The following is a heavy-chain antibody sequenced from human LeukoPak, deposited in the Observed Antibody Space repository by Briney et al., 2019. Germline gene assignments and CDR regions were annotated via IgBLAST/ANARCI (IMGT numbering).Heavy chain of an antibody. CDR2: IHYSGSS. CDR1: GDSISSFY. V-gene: IGHV4-59*08. Sequence: SETLSLTCSVSGDSISSFYWNWIRQSPGRGLEWIGNIHYSGSSIYNPSLRSRVTMSIDTSKKQFFLKLRPVTAADTAVYYCVLAPNSNWFDFWGQGTLVTVSS. J-gene: IGHJ4*02. D-gene: IGHD2-15*01. CDR3: VLAPNSNWFDF.